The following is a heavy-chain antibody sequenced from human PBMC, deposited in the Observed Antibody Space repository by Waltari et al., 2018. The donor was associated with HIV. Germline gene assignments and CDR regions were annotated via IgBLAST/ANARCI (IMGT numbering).Heavy chain of an antibody. CDR1: GFTVSSNY. V-gene: IGHV3-53*01. CDR3: ARDLVAGSDYYFDY. D-gene: IGHD6-19*01. Sequence: EVQLVESGGGWIQPGGSLRLSCAASGFTVSSNYTSWVRQAPGKGLEWVSVSYGDVSTYYAESVKGRFTISRDNSKNTLYLQMNSLRAEDTAVYYCARDLVAGSDYYFDYWGQGTLVTVSS. CDR2: SYGDVST. J-gene: IGHJ4*02.